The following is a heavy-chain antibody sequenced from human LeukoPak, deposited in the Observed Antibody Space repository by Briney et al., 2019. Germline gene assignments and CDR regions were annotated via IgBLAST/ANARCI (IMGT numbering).Heavy chain of an antibody. CDR3: AREVGGSSSSGGFDY. D-gene: IGHD6-6*01. V-gene: IGHV1-69*13. Sequence: SVKVSCKASGGTFSSYAISWVRQAPGQGFEWMGGIIPIFGTANYAQKFQGRVTITADESTSTAYMELSSLRSEDTAVYYCAREVGGSSSSGGFDYWGQGTLVTVSS. J-gene: IGHJ4*02. CDR1: GGTFSSYA. CDR2: IIPIFGTA.